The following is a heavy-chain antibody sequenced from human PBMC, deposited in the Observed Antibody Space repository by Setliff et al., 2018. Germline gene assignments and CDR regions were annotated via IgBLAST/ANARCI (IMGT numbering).Heavy chain of an antibody. J-gene: IGHJ3*02. CDR3: ATNSGGNTIDAFDI. CDR2: FDPEDGET. V-gene: IGHV1-24*01. Sequence: ASVKVSCKVSGYTLTELSMHWVRQAPGKGLEWMGGFDPEDGETIYAQKFQGRITMTEDTSTDTAYMELSSLRSEDTAVYYCATNSGGNTIDAFDIWGQGTMVT. D-gene: IGHD2-15*01. CDR1: GYTLTELS.